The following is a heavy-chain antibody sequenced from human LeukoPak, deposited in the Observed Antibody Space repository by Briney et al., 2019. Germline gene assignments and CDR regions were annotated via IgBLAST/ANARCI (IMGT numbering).Heavy chain of an antibody. CDR3: ASGRSLSGSSDY. D-gene: IGHD1-26*01. CDR1: GFTFSSFG. V-gene: IGHV3-48*04. Sequence: PVGSLRLSCAASGFTFSSFGMNWVRQAPGKGLEWVSYISSSSSIIYYADSVKGRFTISRDNAKNSLYLQMNSLRAEDTAVYYCASGRSLSGSSDYWGLGTLVTVSS. J-gene: IGHJ4*02. CDR2: ISSSSSII.